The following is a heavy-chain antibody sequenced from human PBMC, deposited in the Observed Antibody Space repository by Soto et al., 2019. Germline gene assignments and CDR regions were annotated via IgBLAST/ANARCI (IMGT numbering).Heavy chain of an antibody. V-gene: IGHV1-18*01. CDR3: ARSQKGGVVVRGVRYWD. CDR1: GYTFTSYG. J-gene: IGHJ4*02. Sequence: QVQLVQSGAEVKKPGASVKVSCKASGYTFTSYGISWVRQAPGQGLEWMGWISAYNGNTNYAQKLQGRATMTTDTSTSTAYMELRSLRSDDTAVYYCARSQKGGVVVRGVRYWDWGQGTLVTVSS. CDR2: ISAYNGNT. D-gene: IGHD3-10*01.